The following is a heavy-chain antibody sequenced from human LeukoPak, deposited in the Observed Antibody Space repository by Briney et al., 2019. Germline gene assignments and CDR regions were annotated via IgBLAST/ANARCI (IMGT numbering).Heavy chain of an antibody. D-gene: IGHD3-9*01. CDR3: ARVLRYFDWLLSDYYYYYMDV. CDR2: ISAYNGNT. CDR1: GYTFTSYG. V-gene: IGHV1-18*01. Sequence: GASVKVSCKASGYTFTSYGISWVRQAPGQGLEWMGWISAYNGNTNYAQKLQGRVTMTTDTSTSTAYMEPRSLRSDDTAVYYCARVLRYFDWLLSDYYYYYMDVWGKGTTVTISS. J-gene: IGHJ6*03.